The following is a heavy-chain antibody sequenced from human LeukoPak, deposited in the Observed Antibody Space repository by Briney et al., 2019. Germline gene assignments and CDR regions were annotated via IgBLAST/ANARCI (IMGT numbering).Heavy chain of an antibody. Sequence: PSETLSLTCTVSGGSISSYYWSWIRQPPGKGLEWIGYIYYSGSTNYNPSLKSRVTISVDTSKNQFSLKLSSVTAADTAVYYCARHRLNRRLQTYYFDYWGQGTLVTVSS. CDR3: ARHRLNRRLQTYYFDY. CDR2: IYYSGST. J-gene: IGHJ4*02. V-gene: IGHV4-59*08. D-gene: IGHD5-24*01. CDR1: GGSISSYY.